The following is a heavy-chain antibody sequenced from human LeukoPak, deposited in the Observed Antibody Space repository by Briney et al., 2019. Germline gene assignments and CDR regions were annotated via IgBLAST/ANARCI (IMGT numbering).Heavy chain of an antibody. V-gene: IGHV3-7*01. CDR2: INQDGSKK. D-gene: IGHD2-2*01. Sequence: PGGSLRLSCAASGFTFSSYWMSWVRQAPGKGLEWVANINQDGSKKYYVDSVKGRFTISRDNAKNSLYLQMNNLRAEDTGMYYCARDLLKEFCSGTSCYASPDYWGQGTLVTVSS. CDR3: ARDLLKEFCSGTSCYASPDY. J-gene: IGHJ4*02. CDR1: GFTFSSYW.